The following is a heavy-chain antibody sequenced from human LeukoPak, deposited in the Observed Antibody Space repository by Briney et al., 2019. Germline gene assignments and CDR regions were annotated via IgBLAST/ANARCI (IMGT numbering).Heavy chain of an antibody. CDR2: IYYSGST. CDR1: GGSISSSGYY. J-gene: IGHJ5*02. CDR3: ARLVPPGWFDP. V-gene: IGHV4-39*01. Sequence: SETLSLTCTVSGGSISSSGYYWGWIRQPPGTGLEWIANIYYSGSTYFNPSLKSRVTISIDTSKNQFSLKLTSVTAADTAVYYCARLVPPGWFDPWGQGTLVTVSS.